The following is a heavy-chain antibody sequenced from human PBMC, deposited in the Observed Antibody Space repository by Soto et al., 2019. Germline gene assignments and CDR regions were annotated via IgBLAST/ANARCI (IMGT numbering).Heavy chain of an antibody. CDR2: ISYGGGTT. V-gene: IGHV3-23*01. J-gene: IGHJ4*02. CDR1: EFTFSNYA. D-gene: IGHD3-22*01. CDR3: AKDEYYYSRSGYYIFDS. Sequence: GGSLRLSCAASEFTFSNYAMSWVRQAPGKGLEWVSAISYGGGTTYYADSVKGRFTISRDNSKNTLYLQMNSLRPEDTALYYCAKDEYYYSRSGYYIFDSWGQGTLVTVSS.